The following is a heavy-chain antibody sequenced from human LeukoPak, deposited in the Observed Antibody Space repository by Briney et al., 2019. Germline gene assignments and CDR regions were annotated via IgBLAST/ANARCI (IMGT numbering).Heavy chain of an antibody. CDR2: ISYDGSNK. D-gene: IGHD3-9*01. CDR1: GFTFSSYA. V-gene: IGHV3-30*07. J-gene: IGHJ4*02. CDR3: AKSMTGYPNYFDY. Sequence: GGSLRLSCAASGFTFSSYAMHWVRQAPGKGLEWVAVISYDGSNKYYADSVKGRFTISRDNSKNTLYLQMNSLRAEDTAVYYCAKSMTGYPNYFDYRGQGTLVTVSS.